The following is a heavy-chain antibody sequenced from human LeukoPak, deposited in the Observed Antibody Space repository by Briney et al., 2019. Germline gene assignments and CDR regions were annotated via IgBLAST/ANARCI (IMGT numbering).Heavy chain of an antibody. J-gene: IGHJ5*02. V-gene: IGHV4-34*01. D-gene: IGHD3-10*01. CDR3: ARAGYRQYYYGSGSYYSHNWFDP. CDR1: GGSFSGYY. Sequence: SETLSLTCAVYGGSFSGYYWSWIRRPPGKGLEWIGEINHSGSTNYNPSLKSRVTISVDTSKNQFSLKLSSVTAADTAVYYCARAGYRQYYYGSGSYYSHNWFDPWGQGTLVTVSS. CDR2: INHSGST.